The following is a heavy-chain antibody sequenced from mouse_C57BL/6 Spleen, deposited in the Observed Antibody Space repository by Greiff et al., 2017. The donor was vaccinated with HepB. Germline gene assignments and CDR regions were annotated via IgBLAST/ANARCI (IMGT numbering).Heavy chain of an antibody. V-gene: IGHV1-76*01. CDR1: GYTFTDYY. CDR2: IYPGSGNT. J-gene: IGHJ1*03. CDR3: AREGGDRYFDV. D-gene: IGHD2-13*01. Sequence: VKLQQSGAELVRPGASVKLSCKASGYTFTDYYINWVKQRPGQGLEWIARIYPGSGNTYYNEKFKGKATLTAEKSSSTAYMQLSSLTSEDSAVYFCAREGGDRYFDVWGTGTTVTVSS.